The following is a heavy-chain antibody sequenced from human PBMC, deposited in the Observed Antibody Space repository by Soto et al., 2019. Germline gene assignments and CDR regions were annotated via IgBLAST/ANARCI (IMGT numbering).Heavy chain of an antibody. CDR1: CSSISSYY. D-gene: IGHD4-17*01. Sequence: SETLSLTCTVSCSSISSYYWSWIRQPPGKGLEWIGYIYYSGSTNYYPSLKSRVTISVDTSKNQFSLRLSSVTAADTAVYYCARLTTVTTDFDYWGQGTLVTVSS. CDR2: IYYSGST. V-gene: IGHV4-59*01. CDR3: ARLTTVTTDFDY. J-gene: IGHJ4*02.